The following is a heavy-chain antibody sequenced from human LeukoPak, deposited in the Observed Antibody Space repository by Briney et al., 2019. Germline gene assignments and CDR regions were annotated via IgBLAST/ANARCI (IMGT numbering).Heavy chain of an antibody. CDR2: IKTDGSQT. CDR1: GVTFSSYS. D-gene: IGHD3-3*01. Sequence: GGSLRLSRAASGVTFSSYSMTWVGQAPGKGLEWVANIKTDGSQTYYVDSVKGRFNISRDNAKNSLYLQMNSLTVDDTATYYCARGLLEWLRLETYYFDYWGQGSQVTVSS. CDR3: ARGLLEWLRLETYYFDY. V-gene: IGHV3-7*01. J-gene: IGHJ4*02.